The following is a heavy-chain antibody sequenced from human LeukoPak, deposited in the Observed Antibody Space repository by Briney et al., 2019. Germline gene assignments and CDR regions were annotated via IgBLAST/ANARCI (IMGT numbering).Heavy chain of an antibody. CDR1: GYSFTSYW. V-gene: IGHV5-10-1*01. Sequence: GESLRISCKGSGYSFTSYWISWVRQMPGKGLEWMGRIDPSDSYTNYSPSFQAHVTISADKSISTAYLQWSSLKASDTAMYYCARQGLGDYDILTGYYGIDYWGQGTLVTVSS. D-gene: IGHD3-9*01. J-gene: IGHJ4*02. CDR2: IDPSDSYT. CDR3: ARQGLGDYDILTGYYGIDY.